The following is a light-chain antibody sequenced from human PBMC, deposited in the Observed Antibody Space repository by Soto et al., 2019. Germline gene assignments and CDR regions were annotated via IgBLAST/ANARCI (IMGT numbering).Light chain of an antibody. Sequence: QSVPTQPASVSWSPGQSIAISCPGASSDLRIYNYVSWYQQHPGKVPKLIIFEVTNRPSGVSNRFSGSKSGNTTSLTISGLQAEDEADYYCSSYTTSSTRVFGTGTKVTV. CDR1: SSDLRIYNY. CDR3: SSYTTSSTRV. J-gene: IGLJ1*01. V-gene: IGLV2-14*01. CDR2: EVT.